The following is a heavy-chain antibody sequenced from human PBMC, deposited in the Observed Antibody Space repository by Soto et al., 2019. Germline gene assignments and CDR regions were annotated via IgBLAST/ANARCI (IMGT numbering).Heavy chain of an antibody. J-gene: IGHJ6*02. CDR3: ARAEYYDSSGYPLGWYYGMDV. D-gene: IGHD3-22*01. Sequence: QVQLVQSGAEVKKPGASVKVSCKASGYTFTSYGISWVRQAPGQGLEWMGWISAYNGNTNYAQKLQGRVTMTTDTSTSTAYMELRSPRSDDTAVYYCARAEYYDSSGYPLGWYYGMDVWGQGTTVTVSS. V-gene: IGHV1-18*01. CDR2: ISAYNGNT. CDR1: GYTFTSYG.